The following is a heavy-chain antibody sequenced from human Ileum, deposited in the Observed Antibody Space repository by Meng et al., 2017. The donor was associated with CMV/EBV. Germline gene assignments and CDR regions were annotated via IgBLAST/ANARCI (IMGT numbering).Heavy chain of an antibody. CDR1: GGAVITGAYY. V-gene: IGHV4-30-4*08. Sequence: QLQRQQSGARLVKSAHNLLLSCPSSGGAVITGAYYLNLILQPPGKRLQWTGFIYYSWSTTYTPSLKCRLTLSVGSSNNQFSLKMTSLLAADTAVYYCARVHRGGVLAAIHADWGQGTLVTVSS. D-gene: IGHD2-15*01. CDR2: IYYSWST. J-gene: IGHJ4*02. CDR3: ARVHRGGVLAAIHAD.